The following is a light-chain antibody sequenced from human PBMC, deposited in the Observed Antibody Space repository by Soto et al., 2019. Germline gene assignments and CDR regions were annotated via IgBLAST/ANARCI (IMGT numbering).Light chain of an antibody. CDR1: QRIGSY. CDR3: QQSYSNPRT. V-gene: IGKV1-39*01. J-gene: IGKJ1*01. Sequence: DIQMTQSRSSVSASVGDSVTITCRASQRIGSYVNWYQQKPGKAPNLLIYAATTLQSGVPSRFSGSGSGTDFTLTISSLQPEDFATYYCQQSYSNPRTFGQGTKVDIK. CDR2: AAT.